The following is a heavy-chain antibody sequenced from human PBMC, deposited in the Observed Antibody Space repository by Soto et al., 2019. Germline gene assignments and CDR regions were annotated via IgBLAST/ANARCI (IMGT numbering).Heavy chain of an antibody. D-gene: IGHD2-15*01. CDR1: GYTFTVDY. CDR3: ARGNCSGGSCYLFDY. Sequence: ASVKLACKASGYTFTVDYMHWVRHAPGQGLEWMGIINPSGGSTSYAQKFQGRVTMTRDTSTSTVYMELSSLRSEDTAVYYCARGNCSGGSCYLFDYWGQGTLVTVSS. J-gene: IGHJ4*02. V-gene: IGHV1-46*01. CDR2: INPSGGST.